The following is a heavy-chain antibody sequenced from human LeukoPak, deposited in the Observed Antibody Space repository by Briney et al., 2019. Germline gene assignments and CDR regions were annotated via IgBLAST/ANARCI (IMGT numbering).Heavy chain of an antibody. J-gene: IGHJ3*02. V-gene: IGHV1-69*13. CDR1: GYTFTSYG. D-gene: IGHD4-17*01. Sequence: SVKVSCKASGYTFTSYGISWVRQAPGQGLEWMGGIIPIFGTANYAQKFQGRVTITADESTSTAYMELSSLRSEDTAVYYCASPTHDYGDYLNDAFDIWGQGTMVTVSS. CDR3: ASPTHDYGDYLNDAFDI. CDR2: IIPIFGTA.